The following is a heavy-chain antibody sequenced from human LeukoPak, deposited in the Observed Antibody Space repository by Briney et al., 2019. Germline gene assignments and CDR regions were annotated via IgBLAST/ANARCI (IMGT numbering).Heavy chain of an antibody. V-gene: IGHV3-33*01. Sequence: GGSLTLSCAASGFSFSSYGMHWVRQAPGKGLEWVAVIWYDGSNKYYADSVKGRFTISRDNSKNTLYLQMNSLRAEDTAVYYCARVPIEVVVVPAAMYYYYYGMDVWGQGTTVTVSS. D-gene: IGHD2-2*01. CDR1: GFSFSSYG. CDR3: ARVPIEVVVVPAAMYYYYYGMDV. J-gene: IGHJ6*02. CDR2: IWYDGSNK.